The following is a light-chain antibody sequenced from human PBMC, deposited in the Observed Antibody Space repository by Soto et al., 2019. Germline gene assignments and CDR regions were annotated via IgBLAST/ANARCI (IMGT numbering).Light chain of an antibody. CDR1: QSVSSY. V-gene: IGKV3-11*01. CDR3: QERSNWPPYT. CDR2: DAS. Sequence: EIVLTQSPATLSLSPGERATLSCRASQSVSSYLAWYQQKPGQAPRLLIYDASNRATGIPARFSGSGSGTDFTLTIRSPETEDFAVYYCQERSNWPPYTFGQGTKLEIK. J-gene: IGKJ2*01.